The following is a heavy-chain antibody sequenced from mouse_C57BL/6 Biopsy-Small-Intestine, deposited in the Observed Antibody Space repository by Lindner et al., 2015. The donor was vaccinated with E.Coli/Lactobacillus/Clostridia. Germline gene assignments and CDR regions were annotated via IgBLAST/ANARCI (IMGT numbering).Heavy chain of an antibody. CDR2: IIPIFGTA. CDR3: ARTGYDKRDYYYNMDV. D-gene: IGHD1-1*01. J-gene: IGHJ1*01. CDR1: GGTFSAYA. V-gene: IGHV1-53*01. Sequence: SVKVSCKASGGTFSAYAINWVRQAPGQGLEWVGGIIPIFGTANYAQNLQGRVTITADESTSTAYMELSSLRSEDTAVYYCARTGYDKRDYYYNMDVWGQGTTVTVSS.